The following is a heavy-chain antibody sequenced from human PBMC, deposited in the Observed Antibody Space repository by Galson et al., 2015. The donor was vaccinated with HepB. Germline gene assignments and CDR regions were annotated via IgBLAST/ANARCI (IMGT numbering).Heavy chain of an antibody. CDR2: IWYDGSNK. V-gene: IGHV3-33*01. CDR3: ARDCKGKYCTTIDCYTMCY. Sequence: SLRLSCAASGFTFSYYGMHWVRQAPGKGLEWVAVIWYDGSNKYYADSVKGRFTISRDNSKNTLYLQMNSLRAEDTAVHYCARDCKGKYCTTIDCYTMCYWGQGTLVTVSS. D-gene: IGHD2-2*02. J-gene: IGHJ4*02. CDR1: GFTFSYYG.